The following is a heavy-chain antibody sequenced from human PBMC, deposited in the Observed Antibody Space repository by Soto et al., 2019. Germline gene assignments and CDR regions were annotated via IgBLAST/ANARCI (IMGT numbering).Heavy chain of an antibody. V-gene: IGHV1-46*01. Sequence: ASVKVSFKASGYTFTSYSMHWVRQAPGQGLEWMGIINPSSGRTSYAQNFQGRVTMTSDTSTSIVYMEMSSLKSEDTAVYYCARDHNFGFILYAMDVWGQGTTVTVSS. J-gene: IGHJ6*02. CDR1: GYTFTSYS. D-gene: IGHD2-15*01. CDR2: INPSSGRT. CDR3: ARDHNFGFILYAMDV.